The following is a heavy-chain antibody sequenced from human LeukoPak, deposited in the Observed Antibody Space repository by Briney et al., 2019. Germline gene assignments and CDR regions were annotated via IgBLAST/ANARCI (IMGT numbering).Heavy chain of an antibody. D-gene: IGHD3-22*01. CDR1: GFTFSSNG. CDR3: AKSGYAAFDI. V-gene: IGHV3-30*02. Sequence: GGSLRLSCAASGFTFSSNGMHWVRQAPGKGLEWVAFIRYDGNNQYYADSVKGRFTISRDNSKNTLYLQMNSLRAEDTAVYYCAKSGYAAFDIWGQGTMVTVSS. CDR2: IRYDGNNQ. J-gene: IGHJ3*02.